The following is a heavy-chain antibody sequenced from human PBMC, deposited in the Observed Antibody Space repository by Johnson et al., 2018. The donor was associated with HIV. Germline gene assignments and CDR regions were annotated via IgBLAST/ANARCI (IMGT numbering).Heavy chain of an antibody. CDR2: IYSGDRT. D-gene: IGHD2-15*01. V-gene: IGHV3-66*01. J-gene: IGHJ3*01. CDR3: AREQKFCSGGSCSNAFDV. Sequence: EVQLVESGGGVVQPGRSLRLSCAASGFTVSSNYMSWVRQAPGKGLEWVSVIYSGDRTYSAVSVKGRFTISRDSSKNTLFLQMNSLRVEDTAIYYCAREQKFCSGGSCSNAFDVWGQGTMVTVSS. CDR1: GFTVSSNY.